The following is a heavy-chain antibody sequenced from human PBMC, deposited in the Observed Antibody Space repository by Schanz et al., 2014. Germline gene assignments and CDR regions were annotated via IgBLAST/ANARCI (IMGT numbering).Heavy chain of an antibody. D-gene: IGHD3-16*01. Sequence: QVQLVESGGGLVKPGGSLRLSCTASGFTFSDYYMTWIRQAPGKGLEWVSYVSSNNIYTKYAASVRGRFTISRDNSKNTVYLQMNSLRSEDTAVYYCTRDRGALINHNDALDLWGQGTMVSVSS. V-gene: IGHV3-11*06. CDR1: GFTFSDYY. CDR3: TRDRGALINHNDALDL. CDR2: VSSNNIYT. J-gene: IGHJ3*01.